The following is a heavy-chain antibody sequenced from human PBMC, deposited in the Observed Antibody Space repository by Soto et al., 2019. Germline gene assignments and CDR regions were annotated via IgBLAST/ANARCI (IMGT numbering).Heavy chain of an antibody. CDR2: ISSSSYI. D-gene: IGHD5-12*01. CDR3: AREYTLRWLQSDYFDY. V-gene: IGHV3-21*01. Sequence: GGSLRLSCAASGFTFSSHSMNWVRQAPGKGLEWVSSISSSSYIYYADSVKGRFTISRDNAKNSLYLQTNSLRAEDTAVYYCAREYTLRWLQSDYFDYWGQGTLVTVSS. CDR1: GFTFSSHS. J-gene: IGHJ4*02.